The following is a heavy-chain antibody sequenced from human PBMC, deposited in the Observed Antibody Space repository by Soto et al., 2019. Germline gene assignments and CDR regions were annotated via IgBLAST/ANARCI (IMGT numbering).Heavy chain of an antibody. Sequence: QVQLVQSGAEVKKPGASVKVSCKASGYTFTSYAMHWVRQAPGQRLEWMGWINAGNGNTKYSQKFQGRVTITRDTSASTAYMELSSLRSEDTDVYYCARLHGGEPFDYWGQGTLVTVSS. V-gene: IGHV1-3*01. D-gene: IGHD4-17*01. CDR3: ARLHGGEPFDY. CDR2: INAGNGNT. CDR1: GYTFTSYA. J-gene: IGHJ4*02.